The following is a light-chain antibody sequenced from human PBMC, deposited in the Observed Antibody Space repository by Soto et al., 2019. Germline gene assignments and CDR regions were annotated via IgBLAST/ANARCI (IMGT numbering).Light chain of an antibody. Sequence: AIQMTQSPSSLSASVGDRVTITCRASQGIRNDVGWYQQKPGKAPKLLIYAASTLQSGVSSRFSGSGSGTDFTLTISSLQPEDFVTYYCLQDYTYPWTFGQGTKVEIK. J-gene: IGKJ1*01. CDR2: AAS. V-gene: IGKV1-6*01. CDR3: LQDYTYPWT. CDR1: QGIRND.